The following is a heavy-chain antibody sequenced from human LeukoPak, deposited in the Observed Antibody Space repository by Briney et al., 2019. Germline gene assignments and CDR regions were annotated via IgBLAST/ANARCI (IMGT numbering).Heavy chain of an antibody. CDR2: ISAYNGHT. Sequence: ASVKVSCKTSGYTFTNYGITWVRPAPGQGLEWMGWISAYNGHTNYAQKFQGRVTITADESTSTAYMELSSLRSEDTAVYYCAREPIYTAMVDDGFDYWGQGTLVTVSS. CDR3: AREPIYTAMVDDGFDY. J-gene: IGHJ4*02. CDR1: GYTFTNYG. V-gene: IGHV1-18*01. D-gene: IGHD5-18*01.